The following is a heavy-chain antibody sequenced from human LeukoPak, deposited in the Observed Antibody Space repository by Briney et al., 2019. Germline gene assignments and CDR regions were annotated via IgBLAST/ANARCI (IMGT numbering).Heavy chain of an antibody. V-gene: IGHV3-43*02. CDR3: ARDNYDSSCYYFD. Sequence: GRSLTLSCPASGFTFDDYAMHWVRHAPGKGLDWVSLISGDGGSTYYADSVKGRFTISRNNAKKSLYLQMSSLRAEDTAVYYCARDNYDSSCYYFDWGQGTLVTASS. D-gene: IGHD3-22*01. CDR2: ISGDGGST. CDR1: GFTFDDYA. J-gene: IGHJ4*02.